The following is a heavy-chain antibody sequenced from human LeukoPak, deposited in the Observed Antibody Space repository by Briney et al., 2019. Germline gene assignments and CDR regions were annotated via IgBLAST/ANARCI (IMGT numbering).Heavy chain of an antibody. CDR1: GFTFNSYA. J-gene: IGHJ4*02. CDR2: IDNTGVIT. V-gene: IGHV3-64D*09. Sequence: GGSLRLSCSASGFTFNSYAVHWVRQAPGKGLEYVSSIDNTGVITYYADSVKDRFTISRDNSKSTLYLQMSSLRAEDTAVYYCVKQDWGSQPAGYYFDDWGQGTLVTVSS. CDR3: VKQDWGSQPAGYYFDD. D-gene: IGHD7-27*01.